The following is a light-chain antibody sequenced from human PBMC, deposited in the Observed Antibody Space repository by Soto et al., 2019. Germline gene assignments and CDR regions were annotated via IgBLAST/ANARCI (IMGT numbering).Light chain of an antibody. CDR2: VAS. CDR3: QQYNVWPLT. CDR1: QSVSSN. V-gene: IGKV3-15*01. J-gene: IGKJ4*02. Sequence: EIVLTQSPATLSVAPGERATLSCRASQSVSSNLAWYQQKPGQTPKLLIYVASTRATGIPARVSGSGSGTEFTLTIRSLQSVDFAVYYWQQYNVWPLTFGGGTKVEFK.